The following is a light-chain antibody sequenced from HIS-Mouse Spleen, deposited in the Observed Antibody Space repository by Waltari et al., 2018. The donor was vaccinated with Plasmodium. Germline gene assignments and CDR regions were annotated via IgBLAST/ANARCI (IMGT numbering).Light chain of an antibody. CDR3: YSTDSSGNHRV. CDR1: ALPKKY. CDR2: EDS. V-gene: IGLV3-10*01. J-gene: IGLJ3*02. Sequence: SYELTQPPSVSVSPGQTARITCSVDALPKKYAYWYQQKSGQAPVLVIYEDSKRPSGIPERFSASSSGTMATLTISGAQVEDEADYYCYSTDSSGNHRVFGGGTKLTVL.